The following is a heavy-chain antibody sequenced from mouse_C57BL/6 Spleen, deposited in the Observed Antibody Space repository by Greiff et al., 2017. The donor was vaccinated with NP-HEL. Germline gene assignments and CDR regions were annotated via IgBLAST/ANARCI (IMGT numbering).Heavy chain of an antibody. Sequence: QVQLQQPGAELVMPGASVKLSCKASGYTFTSYWMHWVKQRPGQGLEWIGEIDPSDSYTNYNQKFKGKSTLTVDKSSSTAYMQLSSLTSEDSAVYYCARAGTVVATGNYFDYWGQGTTLTVSS. J-gene: IGHJ2*01. D-gene: IGHD1-1*01. CDR3: ARAGTVVATGNYFDY. CDR2: IDPSDSYT. CDR1: GYTFTSYW. V-gene: IGHV1-69*01.